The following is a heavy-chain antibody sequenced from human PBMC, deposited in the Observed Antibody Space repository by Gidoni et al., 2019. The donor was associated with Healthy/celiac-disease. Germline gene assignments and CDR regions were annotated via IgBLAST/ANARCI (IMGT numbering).Heavy chain of an antibody. Sequence: EVQLVESGGVLAKPGGSLRPTCSASGFTFSSYSMNWVRQAPGKGLEWVSSSSSSSSYIYYADSVKGRFTISRDNAKNSLYLQMNSLRAEDTAVYYCARDPDSWYDYWGQGTLVTVSS. D-gene: IGHD6-13*01. J-gene: IGHJ4*02. CDR2: SSSSSSYI. CDR1: GFTFSSYS. CDR3: ARDPDSWYDY. V-gene: IGHV3-21*01.